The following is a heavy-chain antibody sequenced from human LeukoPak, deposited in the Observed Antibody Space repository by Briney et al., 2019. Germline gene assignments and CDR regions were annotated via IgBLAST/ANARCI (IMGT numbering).Heavy chain of an antibody. CDR1: GYTFTDYY. D-gene: IGHD3-10*01. V-gene: IGHV1-2*02. Sequence: ASVKVSCKASGYTFTDYYMYWVRQAPGQGLEWMGWINPIFGATSYAQRFQGRVTMTRDTSISTAYMNLSRLTSDDTAVYYCARDRGRISDYYASGRSLHYCVDVWGKGTTVPFSS. CDR2: INPIFGAT. J-gene: IGHJ6*03. CDR3: ARDRGRISDYYASGRSLHYCVDV.